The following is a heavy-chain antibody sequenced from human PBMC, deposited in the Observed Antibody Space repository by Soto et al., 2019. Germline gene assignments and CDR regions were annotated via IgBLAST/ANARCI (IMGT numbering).Heavy chain of an antibody. D-gene: IGHD2-2*01. CDR2: IIPILGIA. CDR1: GGTFSSYT. Sequence: ASVKVSCKASGGTFSSYTISWVRQAPGQGLEWMGRIIPILGIANYAQRFQGRVTITADKSKSTAYMELSSLRAEDTAVYYWASFRGGVVVPAAGGYFDYWGQGTLVTVSS. V-gene: IGHV1-69*02. J-gene: IGHJ4*02. CDR3: ASFRGGVVVPAAGGYFDY.